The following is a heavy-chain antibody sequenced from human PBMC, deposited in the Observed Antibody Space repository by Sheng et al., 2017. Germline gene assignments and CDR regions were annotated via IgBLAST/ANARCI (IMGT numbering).Heavy chain of an antibody. CDR2: IIPILGIA. D-gene: IGHD2-21*01. J-gene: IGHJ6*03. Sequence: QVQLVQSGAEVKKPGSSVKVSCKASGGTFSSYAISWVRQAPGQGLEWMGGIIPILGIANYAQKFQGRVTITADKSTSTAYMELSSLRSEDTAVYYCARGDWQLGDYYYYMDVWGKGTTVTVSS. CDR3: ARGDWQLGDYYYYMDV. CDR1: GGTFSSYA. V-gene: IGHV1-69*04.